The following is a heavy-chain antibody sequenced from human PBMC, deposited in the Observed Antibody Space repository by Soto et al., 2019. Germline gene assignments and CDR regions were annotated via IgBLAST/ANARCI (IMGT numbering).Heavy chain of an antibody. CDR3: AKMGSNYYYYQMDV. CDR1: GFTFSSYA. D-gene: IGHD1-26*01. J-gene: IGHJ6*03. Sequence: EVQLLESGGGLVQPGGSLRLSCAASGFTFSSYAMSWVRQAPGKGLEWVSAISDSGGSTYYADSVKGRFTISRDNSKNALYLQMNSLRAEDTAVYYCAKMGSNYYYYQMDVWGEGTTVTVSS. CDR2: ISDSGGST. V-gene: IGHV3-23*01.